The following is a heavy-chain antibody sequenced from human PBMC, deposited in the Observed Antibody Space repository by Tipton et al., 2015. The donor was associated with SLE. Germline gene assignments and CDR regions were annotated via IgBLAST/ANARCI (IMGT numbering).Heavy chain of an antibody. J-gene: IGHJ4*02. CDR1: GGSISSGSYY. CDR3: ARMDDTFFDY. Sequence: TLSLTCTVSGGSISSGSYYWSWIRQPAGKGLEWIGSIYHSGSTNYNPSLKSRVTISVDTSKNQFSLKLSSVTAADTAVYYCARMDDTFFDYWGQGTLVTVSS. CDR2: IYHSGST. V-gene: IGHV4-39*07. D-gene: IGHD3-22*01.